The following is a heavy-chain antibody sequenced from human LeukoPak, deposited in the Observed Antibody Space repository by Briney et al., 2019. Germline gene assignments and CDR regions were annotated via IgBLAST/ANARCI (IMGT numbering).Heavy chain of an antibody. CDR1: GYTFTGYY. V-gene: IGHV1-2*02. Sequence: ASVKVSCKASGYTFTGYYMHWVRQAPGQGLEWMGWINPNSGGTNYAQKLQGRVTMTTDTSTSTAYMELRSLRSDDTAVYYCARDGYCSGGSCYSFPNWFDPWGQGTLVTVSS. CDR3: ARDGYCSGGSCYSFPNWFDP. D-gene: IGHD2-15*01. CDR2: INPNSGGT. J-gene: IGHJ5*02.